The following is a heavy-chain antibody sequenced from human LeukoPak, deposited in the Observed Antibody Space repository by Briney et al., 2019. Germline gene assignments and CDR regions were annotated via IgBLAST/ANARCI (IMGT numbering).Heavy chain of an antibody. CDR3: ATSILTGYTYGMDV. J-gene: IGHJ6*02. V-gene: IGHV1-24*01. Sequence: ASVTVSCKVSGYTLTELSMHWVRQAPGKGLEWMGGFDLEDGETIYAQKFQGRVTMTEDTSTDTAYMELSSLRSEDTAVYYCATSILTGYTYGMDVWGQGTTVTVSS. CDR2: FDLEDGET. CDR1: GYTLTELS. D-gene: IGHD3-9*01.